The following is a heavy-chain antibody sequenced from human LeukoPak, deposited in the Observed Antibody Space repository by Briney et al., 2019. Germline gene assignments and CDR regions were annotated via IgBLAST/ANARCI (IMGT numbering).Heavy chain of an antibody. CDR1: GGSISSHY. D-gene: IGHD3-10*01. J-gene: IGHJ4*02. CDR2: IYYSGST. Sequence: SENLSLTCTVSGGSISSHYWSWIRQPPGKGLEWIGYIYYSGSTNYNPSLKSRVTISVDTSKNQFSLKLSSVTAADTAVYYCARWWFGELTFDYWGQGTLVTVTS. CDR3: ARWWFGELTFDY. V-gene: IGHV4-59*11.